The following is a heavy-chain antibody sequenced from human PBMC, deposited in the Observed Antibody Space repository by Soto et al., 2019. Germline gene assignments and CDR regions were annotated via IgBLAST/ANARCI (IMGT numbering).Heavy chain of an antibody. J-gene: IGHJ5*02. D-gene: IGHD3-16*01. Sequence: QVQLVQSGAEVKKPGASVKVSCKASGYTFTSYDINWVRQATGQGLEWMGWMNPNSGNTGYAQKFQGRVTMTRNTSISTAYIELSSLRSEDTAVYYCARGLAMTSFGGESWFDPWGQGTLVTVSS. CDR2: MNPNSGNT. V-gene: IGHV1-8*01. CDR1: GYTFTSYD. CDR3: ARGLAMTSFGGESWFDP.